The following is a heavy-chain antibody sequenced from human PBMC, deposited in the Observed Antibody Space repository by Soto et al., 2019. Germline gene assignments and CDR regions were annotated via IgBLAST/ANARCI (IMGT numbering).Heavy chain of an antibody. Sequence: QITLKESGTTLVKPTQTLTLTCTFSGFSLSTSGLGVGWLRQPPGTALEWLALIYWDDDKRYSPSLKSRLTITKDTSKHQVVLTMTNMDPVDTATYYGAHVGLSWSIPGGFDPWGQGTLVTVSS. CDR1: GFSLSTSGLG. CDR3: AHVGLSWSIPGGFDP. J-gene: IGHJ5*02. CDR2: IYWDDDK. D-gene: IGHD3-3*01. V-gene: IGHV2-5*02.